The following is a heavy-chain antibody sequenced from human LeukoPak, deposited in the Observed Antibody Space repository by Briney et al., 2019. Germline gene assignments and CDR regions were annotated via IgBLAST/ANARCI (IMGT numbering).Heavy chain of an antibody. V-gene: IGHV4-39*07. D-gene: IGHD2-15*01. CDR2: IYYSGST. J-gene: IGHJ6*02. Sequence: PSETLSLTCTVSGGSISSSSYYWGWIRQPPGKGLEWIGSIYYSGSTYYNPSLKSRVTISVDTSKNQFSLKLSSVTAADTAVYYCARLLTGGGSWSYYYYYYGMDVWGQGTTVTVSS. CDR3: ARLLTGGGSWSYYYYYYGMDV. CDR1: GGSISSSSYY.